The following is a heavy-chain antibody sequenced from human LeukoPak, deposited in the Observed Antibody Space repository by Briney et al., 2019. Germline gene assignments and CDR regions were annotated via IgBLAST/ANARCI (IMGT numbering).Heavy chain of an antibody. J-gene: IGHJ5*02. D-gene: IGHD3-3*01. Sequence: SETLSLTCAVYGGSLSGYYWSWIRQPPGKGLEWIGEINQSGNTNYNPSLKSRVTISVDMSKNQFSLKLSSVTAADTAVYYCARVRTISLFDPWGQGTLVTVSS. V-gene: IGHV4-34*01. CDR3: ARVRTISLFDP. CDR2: INQSGNT. CDR1: GGSLSGYY.